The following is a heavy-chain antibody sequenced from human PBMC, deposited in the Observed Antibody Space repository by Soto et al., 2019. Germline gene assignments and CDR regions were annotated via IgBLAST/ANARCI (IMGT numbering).Heavy chain of an antibody. CDR3: TSDTFGARDS. Sequence: GGSLRLSCAASGFAFSSEWMHWVRQAPGKGLVWVSRIDPYDTGITYADSVKGRFTISRDNAKNTLCLQMNSLRAEDTAVYYCTSDTFGARDSWGQGTLVTVSS. D-gene: IGHD2-15*01. V-gene: IGHV3-74*01. CDR2: IDPYDTGI. CDR1: GFAFSSEW. J-gene: IGHJ4*02.